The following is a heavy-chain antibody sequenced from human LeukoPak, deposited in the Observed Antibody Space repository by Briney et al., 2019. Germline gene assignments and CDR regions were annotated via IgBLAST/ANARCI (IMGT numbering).Heavy chain of an antibody. J-gene: IGHJ4*02. CDR2: ISGSGGSA. V-gene: IGHV3-23*01. CDR3: AKGGGSGWFDY. CDR1: GYSISSGYY. D-gene: IGHD6-19*01. Sequence: ETLSLTCAVSGYSISSGYYWGWIRQPPGKGLEWVSAISGSGGSAYYADSVKGRFTISRDNSKNTLYLQMNSLRAEDTAVYYCAKGGGSGWFDYWGQGTLVTVSS.